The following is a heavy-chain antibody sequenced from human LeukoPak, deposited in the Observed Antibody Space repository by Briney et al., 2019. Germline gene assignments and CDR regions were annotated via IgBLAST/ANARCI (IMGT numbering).Heavy chain of an antibody. CDR3: ARQYCSSTSCYMGAFDY. J-gene: IGHJ4*02. CDR1: GGSISSSSYY. CDR2: IYYSGST. V-gene: IGHV4-39*01. D-gene: IGHD2-2*02. Sequence: SETLSLTCTVSGGSISSSSYYWGWIRQPPGKGLEWIGSIYYSGSTYYNPSLKSRVTISVDTSKNQFSLKLSSVTAADTAVYYCARQYCSSTSCYMGAFDYWGQGTLVTVSS.